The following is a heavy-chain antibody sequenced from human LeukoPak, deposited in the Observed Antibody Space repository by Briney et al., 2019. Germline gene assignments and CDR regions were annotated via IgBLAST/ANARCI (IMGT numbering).Heavy chain of an antibody. CDR3: AREGYIAAAGTLFY. Sequence: ASVKVSCKASEYTFTGYYMHWVRQAPGQGLEWMGWINPNSGGTNYAQKFQGRVTMTRDTSISTAYMELSRLRSDDTAVYYCAREGYIAAAGTLFYWGQGTLVTVSS. CDR2: INPNSGGT. V-gene: IGHV1-2*02. D-gene: IGHD6-13*01. CDR1: EYTFTGYY. J-gene: IGHJ4*02.